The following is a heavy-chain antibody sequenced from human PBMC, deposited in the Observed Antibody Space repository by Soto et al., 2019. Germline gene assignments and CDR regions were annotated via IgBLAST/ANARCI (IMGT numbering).Heavy chain of an antibody. Sequence: SATRSRTCTVGGGSTSSSSYDWGRIRHPQGKGLEWIGSIYYSGSTYYNPSLKSRVTISVDTSKNQFSLKLSSVTAADTAVYYCAKDRGYYYDDLPDAFDIWGQGKMVT. CDR1: GGSTSSSSYD. J-gene: IGHJ3*02. D-gene: IGHD3-22*01. CDR3: AKDRGYYYDDLPDAFDI. V-gene: IGHV4-39*02. CDR2: IYYSGST.